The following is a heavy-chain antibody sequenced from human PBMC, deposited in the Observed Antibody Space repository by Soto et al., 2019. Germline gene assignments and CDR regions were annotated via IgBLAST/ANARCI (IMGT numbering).Heavy chain of an antibody. CDR2: ISYDGSNK. Sequence: QVQLVESGGGVVQPGRSLRLSSAASGFPFTTYGMHLVREGPGKGLEWVAVISYDGSNKYYTDSVKGRFTISRDNSKNTLYLQLNSLRPEDTALYYCVGGQYYFDYRGQGTLVTVSS. J-gene: IGHJ4*02. CDR3: VGGQYYFDY. D-gene: IGHD3-10*01. V-gene: IGHV3-30*03. CDR1: GFPFTTYG.